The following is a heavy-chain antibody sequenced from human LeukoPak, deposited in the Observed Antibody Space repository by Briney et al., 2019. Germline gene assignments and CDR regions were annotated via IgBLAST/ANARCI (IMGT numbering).Heavy chain of an antibody. V-gene: IGHV3-11*01. J-gene: IGHJ4*02. D-gene: IGHD3-22*01. Sequence: GGSLRLSCAASGFTFSDYSMNWIRQAPGKGLEWVSYISNSGNIKYYADSVKGRFTISRDNAKNSLYLQMNSLRAEDTAVYYCASDLGSGYYDYWGQGTLLTVSS. CDR2: ISNSGNIK. CDR3: ASDLGSGYYDY. CDR1: GFTFSDYS.